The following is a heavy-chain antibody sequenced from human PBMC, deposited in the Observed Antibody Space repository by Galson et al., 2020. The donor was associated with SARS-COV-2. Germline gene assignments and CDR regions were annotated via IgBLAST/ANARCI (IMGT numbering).Heavy chain of an antibody. V-gene: IGHV3-74*01. CDR2: INSDGNNT. CDR1: GFTFSNYW. J-gene: IGHJ4*02. D-gene: IGHD1-26*01. Sequence: LSLTCAASGFTFSNYWMHWVRQAPGKGLVWVSRINSDGNNTSYADSVKGRFTISRDNAKNTLYLQMDSLRAEDTAVYYCTATRAYWGQGILVTVSS. CDR3: TATRAY.